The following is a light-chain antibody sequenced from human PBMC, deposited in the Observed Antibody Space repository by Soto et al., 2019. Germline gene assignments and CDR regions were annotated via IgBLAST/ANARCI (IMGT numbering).Light chain of an antibody. J-gene: IGKJ3*01. CDR3: QQYINWPPT. CDR1: QSVSDY. CDR2: GAS. V-gene: IGKV3-15*01. Sequence: EIVMTQSPATLSVSPGERATLSCRASQSVSDYLAWYQQNPGQAPRLLVYGASTTATGVPSRFSGSGSGTEFTLTISSLQSEDFAVHYCQQYINWPPTFGPGTKVDMK.